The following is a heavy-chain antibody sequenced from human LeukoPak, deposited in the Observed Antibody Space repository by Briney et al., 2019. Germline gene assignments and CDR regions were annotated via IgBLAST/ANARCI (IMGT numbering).Heavy chain of an antibody. J-gene: IGHJ4*02. CDR1: GFTFSSYA. V-gene: IGHV3-23*01. CDR3: AKIYHYDSSGYETGDY. D-gene: IGHD3-22*01. CDR2: ISGSGGST. Sequence: GGSLRLSCAASGFTFSSYAMSWVRQAPGKGLEWASAISGSGGSTYYADSVKGRFTISRDNSKNTLYLQMNSLRAEDTAVYYCAKIYHYDSSGYETGDYWGQGTLVTVSS.